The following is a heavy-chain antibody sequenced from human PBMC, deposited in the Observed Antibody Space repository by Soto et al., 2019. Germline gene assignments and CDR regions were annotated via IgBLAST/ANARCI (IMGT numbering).Heavy chain of an antibody. V-gene: IGHV3-33*06. CDR3: AKGSAASRPYYFDY. D-gene: IGHD6-13*01. Sequence: GGSLRLSCAASGFTFSSYGMHWVRQAPGKGLEWVAVIWYDGSNKYYADSVRGRLTISRDNSRNTLYLQMDSLRAEDTALYYCAKGSAASRPYYFDYWGQGSLVTVSS. J-gene: IGHJ4*02. CDR2: IWYDGSNK. CDR1: GFTFSSYG.